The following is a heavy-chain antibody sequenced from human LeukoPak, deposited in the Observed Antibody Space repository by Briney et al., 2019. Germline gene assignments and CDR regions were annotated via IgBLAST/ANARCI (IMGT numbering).Heavy chain of an antibody. D-gene: IGHD6-19*01. Sequence: GGSLRLSCAASGFTFSNFWLSWVRQAPGKGLEWVANIKEDGSEKYLVDSVKGRFTISRDNAKKSLYLQLNSLRGEDTAVYYCAEERAGSSGQIDYWGQGTLVTVSS. CDR2: IKEDGSEK. CDR1: GFTFSNFW. CDR3: AEERAGSSGQIDY. V-gene: IGHV3-7*01. J-gene: IGHJ4*02.